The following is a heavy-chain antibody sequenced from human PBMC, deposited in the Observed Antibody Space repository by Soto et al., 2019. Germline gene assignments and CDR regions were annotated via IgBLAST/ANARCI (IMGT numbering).Heavy chain of an antibody. Sequence: LPLTCAVSGVSISSGNWWTWVRQSPQRGLEYIGEIFHDGTANYYPSFERRVAISVDTSKNQFSLKLTSVTAADTAIYFCARLVYDTRLNYMYFDFWGQGTLVTVSS. J-gene: IGHJ4*02. CDR1: GVSISSGNW. D-gene: IGHD3-10*01. CDR3: ARLVYDTRLNYMYFDF. V-gene: IGHV4-4*01. CDR2: IFHDGTA.